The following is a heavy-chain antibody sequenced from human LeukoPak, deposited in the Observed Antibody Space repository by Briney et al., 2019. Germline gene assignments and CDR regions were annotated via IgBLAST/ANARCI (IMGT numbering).Heavy chain of an antibody. Sequence: PSETLPLTCIVSGYSISSGYYWDWIRQPPGKGLEWIGYIYYSGSTNYNPSLKSRVTISVDTSKNQFSLKLSSVTAADTAVYYCARGNGDGFDYWGQGTLVTVSS. CDR2: IYYSGST. CDR1: GYSISSGYY. J-gene: IGHJ4*02. V-gene: IGHV4-61*01. CDR3: ARGNGDGFDY. D-gene: IGHD4-17*01.